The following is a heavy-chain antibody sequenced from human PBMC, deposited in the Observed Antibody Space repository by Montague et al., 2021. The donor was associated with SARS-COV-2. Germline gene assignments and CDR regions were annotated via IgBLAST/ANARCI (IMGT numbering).Heavy chain of an antibody. V-gene: IGHV5-51*03. D-gene: IGHD6-19*01. CDR2: FYPGGSTA. Sequence: QSVAEVKTPGQSLKISCTGSGYTLANSWIAWVRQKPGEGLEWMGIFYPGGSTAKYSPSFQGQVTFSAANSINTAYLQWRSLQASDTAMYFCARYSAGCLDFWAQGTLVIVSS. CDR1: GYTLANSW. J-gene: IGHJ4*02. CDR3: ARYSAGCLDF.